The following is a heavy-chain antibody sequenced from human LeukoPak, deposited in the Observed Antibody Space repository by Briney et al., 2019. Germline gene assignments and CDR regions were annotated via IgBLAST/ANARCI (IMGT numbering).Heavy chain of an antibody. J-gene: IGHJ5*02. Sequence: PGGPLRLSCAASGFTFSDYYMSWIRQAPGKGLEWVSYISSSGSTIYYADSVKGRFTISRDNAKNSLYLQMNSLRAEDTAVYYCARVALIAAAGGNWFDPWGQGTLVTVSS. V-gene: IGHV3-11*01. CDR2: ISSSGSTI. D-gene: IGHD6-13*01. CDR1: GFTFSDYY. CDR3: ARVALIAAAGGNWFDP.